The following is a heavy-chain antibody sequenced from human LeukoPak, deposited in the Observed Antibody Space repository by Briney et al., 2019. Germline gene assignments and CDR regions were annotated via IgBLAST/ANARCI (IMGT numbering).Heavy chain of an antibody. CDR2: IYTSGST. CDR3: ARASYSYDINGWVPFDY. Sequence: PSKTLSLTCTVSGGSISSYYWSWIRQPAGKGLEWIGRIYTSGSTNYNPSLRSRVTISGDTSKNQFSLRLSSVTAADTAVYYCARASYSYDINGWVPFDYWGQGTLVTVSS. V-gene: IGHV4-4*07. J-gene: IGHJ4*02. D-gene: IGHD3-22*01. CDR1: GGSISSYY.